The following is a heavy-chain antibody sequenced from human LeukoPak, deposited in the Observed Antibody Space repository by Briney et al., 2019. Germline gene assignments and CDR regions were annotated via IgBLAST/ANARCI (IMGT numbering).Heavy chain of an antibody. CDR2: INPNSGGT. D-gene: IGHD5-12*01. V-gene: IGHV1-2*02. CDR1: GYTFTGYY. J-gene: IGHJ4*02. Sequence: RASVKVSCKASGYTFTGYYMHWVRQAPGQGLEWMGWINPNSGGTNYAQTFQGRVTITRDTSISTAYMELSRLRSADTAVYYCARVVGYDPFDYWGQGTLVTVSS. CDR3: ARVVGYDPFDY.